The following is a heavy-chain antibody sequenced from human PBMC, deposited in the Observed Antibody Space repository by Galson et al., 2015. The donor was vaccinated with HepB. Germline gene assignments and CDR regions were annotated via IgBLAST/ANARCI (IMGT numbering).Heavy chain of an antibody. CDR2: ISSSSSYI. CDR3: AGTYYYDSAGYYGK. V-gene: IGHV3-21*01. D-gene: IGHD3-22*01. J-gene: IGHJ4*02. Sequence: SLRLSCAASGFTFSTYSMTWVRQAPGKGLEWVSFISSSSSYIYYADSVKGRFTISRDDAKTSLYLQMNSLRAEDTAVYYCAGTYYYDSAGYYGKWGQGTLVTVSS. CDR1: GFTFSTYS.